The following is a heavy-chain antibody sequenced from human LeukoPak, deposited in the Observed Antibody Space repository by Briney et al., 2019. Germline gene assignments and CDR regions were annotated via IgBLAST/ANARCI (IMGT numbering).Heavy chain of an antibody. CDR1: GFTFSSYS. J-gene: IGHJ4*02. CDR2: ISTSSSYI. Sequence: GGSLRLSYAASGFTFSSYSMNWVRQAPGKGLEWVSFISTSSSYIHYADSVKGRFTISRDNAKKSLYLEMNSLRAEDTAVYYCARGTGYFDYWGQGTLVTVSS. CDR3: ARGTGYFDY. D-gene: IGHD1-14*01. V-gene: IGHV3-21*01.